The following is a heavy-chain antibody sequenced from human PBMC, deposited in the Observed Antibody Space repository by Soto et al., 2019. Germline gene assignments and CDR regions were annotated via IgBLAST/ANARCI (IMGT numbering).Heavy chain of an antibody. Sequence: ASVEVSCKASGYTFTGYYMHWVRQAPGQGLEWMGWINPNSGGTNYAQKFQGRVTMTRDTSISTAYMELSRLRSDDTAVYYCARANPVGYCSSTSCSLKYYYYGMDVWGQGTTVTVSS. V-gene: IGHV1-2*02. D-gene: IGHD2-2*01. CDR3: ARANPVGYCSSTSCSLKYYYYGMDV. J-gene: IGHJ6*02. CDR1: GYTFTGYY. CDR2: INPNSGGT.